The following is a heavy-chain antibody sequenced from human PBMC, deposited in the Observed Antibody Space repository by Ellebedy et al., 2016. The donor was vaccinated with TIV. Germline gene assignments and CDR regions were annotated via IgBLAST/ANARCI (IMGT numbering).Heavy chain of an antibody. D-gene: IGHD6-13*01. CDR3: ARDESAGSDSSIWFSRREDYFDY. Sequence: PGGSLRLSCTASGFSFSNHTMNWVRQAPGKGLEWVSSISGTTSNIYYADSVKGRFTISRDNAKNSLFLQLNNLRAEDTALYYCARDESAGSDSSIWFSRREDYFDYWGQGTLVTVSS. CDR2: ISGTTSNI. CDR1: GFSFSNHT. V-gene: IGHV3-21*01. J-gene: IGHJ4*02.